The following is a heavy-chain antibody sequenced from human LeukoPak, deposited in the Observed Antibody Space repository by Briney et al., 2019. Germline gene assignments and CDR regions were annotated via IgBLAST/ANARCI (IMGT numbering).Heavy chain of an antibody. CDR3: ARHGGAARGYYYYMDV. CDR1: GCSISSSRYY. Sequence: SETLSLTCIVSGCSISSSRYYWGWIRQPPGKGLEWIGSIHYSGSTYYNPSLKSRVTTSVDTSKNQFSLKLSSVTAADTALYYCARHGGAARGYYYYMDVWGKGTTVTVSS. D-gene: IGHD6-6*01. CDR2: IHYSGST. V-gene: IGHV4-39*01. J-gene: IGHJ6*03.